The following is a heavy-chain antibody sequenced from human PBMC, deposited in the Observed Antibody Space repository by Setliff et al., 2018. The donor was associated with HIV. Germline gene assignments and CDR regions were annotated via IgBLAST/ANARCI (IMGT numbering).Heavy chain of an antibody. CDR2: LYVSGST. J-gene: IGHJ6*02. CDR3: ARDSDNCSGGSCYRAAVGMDV. Sequence: SETLSLTCYVTDDPISSYYWSWVRQPAGKGLEWIGRLYVSGSTYYNPSLKSRVTISVDTSKNQFSLKLSSVTAADTAVYYCARDSDNCSGGSCYRAAVGMDVWGQGTTVTVSS. D-gene: IGHD2-15*01. CDR1: DDPISSYY. V-gene: IGHV4-4*07.